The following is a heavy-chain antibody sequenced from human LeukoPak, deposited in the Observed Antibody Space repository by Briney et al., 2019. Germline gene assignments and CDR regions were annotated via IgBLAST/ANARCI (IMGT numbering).Heavy chain of an antibody. D-gene: IGHD1-26*01. J-gene: IGHJ4*02. Sequence: SETLSLTCTVSGGSISSYYWSWIRQPPGKGLEWIGYIYYSGSTNYNPSLKSRVTISVDTSKNQFSLKLSSVTAADTAVYYCARDLSGSLPDYWGQGTLVTVSS. CDR3: ARDLSGSLPDY. V-gene: IGHV4-59*01. CDR1: GGSISSYY. CDR2: IYYSGST.